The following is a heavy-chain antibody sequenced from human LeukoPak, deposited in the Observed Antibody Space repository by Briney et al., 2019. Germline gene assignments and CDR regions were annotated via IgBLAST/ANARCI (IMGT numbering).Heavy chain of an antibody. Sequence: SVKVSCEASGGTFNNYAISWVRQAPGQGLEWMGGIIPVLGTAHYGQNFQGRVTITTDEFTSTVYMEFIRLRSEDTAVYYCARDLGKGNLGDSWGQGTLVTVSS. CDR2: IIPVLGTA. CDR3: ARDLGKGNLGDS. J-gene: IGHJ5*02. D-gene: IGHD2-21*01. CDR1: GGTFNNYA. V-gene: IGHV1-69*05.